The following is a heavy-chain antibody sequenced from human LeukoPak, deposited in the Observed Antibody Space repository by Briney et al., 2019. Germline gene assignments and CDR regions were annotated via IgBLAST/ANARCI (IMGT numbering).Heavy chain of an antibody. Sequence: PGGSLRLSCAASGFTFSSYWMHWVRQAPGKGLVWVSRTNGDGSSTTYADSVKGRFTISTDNAKNTLYLQMHSLRAEDTGMYYFARVYCSGGSCLTGFHYWGQGTLVSVSS. CDR3: ARVYCSGGSCLTGFHY. CDR2: TNGDGSST. D-gene: IGHD2-15*01. J-gene: IGHJ4*02. CDR1: GFTFSSYW. V-gene: IGHV3-74*01.